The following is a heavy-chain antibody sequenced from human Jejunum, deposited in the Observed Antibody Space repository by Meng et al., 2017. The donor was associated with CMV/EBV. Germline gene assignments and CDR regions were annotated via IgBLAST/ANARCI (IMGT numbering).Heavy chain of an antibody. CDR1: TFSDYY. Sequence: TFSDYYMAWIRQAPGKGLEWLSYISSTGSIINYADSVKGRFTTSRDNSKNTLHLQMDSLRAEDMAVYYCAARYCSSGSCYGYFDYWGQGTLVTVSS. D-gene: IGHD2-15*01. J-gene: IGHJ4*02. CDR3: AARYCSSGSCYGYFDY. CDR2: ISSTGSII. V-gene: IGHV3-11*04.